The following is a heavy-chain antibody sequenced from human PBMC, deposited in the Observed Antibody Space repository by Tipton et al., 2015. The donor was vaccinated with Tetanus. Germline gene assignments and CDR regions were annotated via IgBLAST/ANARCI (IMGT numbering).Heavy chain of an antibody. J-gene: IGHJ4*02. D-gene: IGHD1-26*01. CDR3: ARERLEVGAYYDY. CDR1: GFTFSSYS. CDR2: ISSSSSYI. Sequence: SLRLSCAASGFTFSSYSMNWVRQAPGKGLEWVSSISSSSSYIYYADSVKGRFTISRDNAKNSLYLQMNSLRAEDTAVYYCARERLEVGAYYDYWGQGTLVTVSS. V-gene: IGHV3-21*01.